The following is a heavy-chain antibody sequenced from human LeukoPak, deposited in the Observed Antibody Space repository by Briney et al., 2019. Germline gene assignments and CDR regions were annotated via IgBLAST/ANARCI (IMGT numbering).Heavy chain of an antibody. CDR2: IYTSGST. D-gene: IGHD3-22*01. J-gene: IGHJ5*02. Sequence: SETLSLTCTVSGGSISSYYWSWIRQPAGKGLEWLGRIYTSGSTNYNPSLKSRVTMSVDTSKNQFSLKLSSVTAADTAVYYCARVGGYYDTARFDPWGQGTLVTVSS. V-gene: IGHV4-4*07. CDR1: GGSISSYY. CDR3: ARVGGYYDTARFDP.